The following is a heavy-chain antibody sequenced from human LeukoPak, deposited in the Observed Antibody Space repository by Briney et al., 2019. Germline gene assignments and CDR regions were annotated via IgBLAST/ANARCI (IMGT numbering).Heavy chain of an antibody. CDR1: GGSISSSSYY. CDR3: ARRGYSYGT. J-gene: IGHJ5*02. CDR2: IYYSGST. D-gene: IGHD5-18*01. V-gene: IGHV4-39*01. Sequence: SETLSLTCTVSGGSISSSSYYWGWIRQPPGKGLEWIGSIYYSGSTYYNPSLKSRVTISVDTSKNQFSLKLSSVTAADTAVYCCARRGYSYGTWGQGTLVTVSS.